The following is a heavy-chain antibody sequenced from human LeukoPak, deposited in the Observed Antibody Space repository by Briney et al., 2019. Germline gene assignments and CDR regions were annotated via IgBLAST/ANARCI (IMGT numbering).Heavy chain of an antibody. CDR1: GGSINSYY. CDR2: ISYTGGET. D-gene: IGHD1-14*01. V-gene: IGHV4-59*08. Sequence: SETLSLTCPVSGGSINSYYWSWIRPPPGKGLEWIGYISYTGGETIYNPSLKSRLTISIDTSKNQFSLMLTSVTAADTAVYCCARQPGGTAAFDIGAQGTMVTVSS. J-gene: IGHJ3*02. CDR3: ARQPGGTAAFDI.